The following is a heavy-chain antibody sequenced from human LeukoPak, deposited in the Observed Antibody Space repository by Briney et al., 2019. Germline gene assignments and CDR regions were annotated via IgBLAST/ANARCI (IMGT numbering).Heavy chain of an antibody. CDR1: GGSISSYV. D-gene: IGHD4-17*01. V-gene: IGHV4-59*08. J-gene: IGHJ4*02. CDR3: ARHRDHGDYGLDS. CDR2: IYYSGRT. Sequence: SHSLSLACTVAGGSISSYVGGSIRQPPGKGLEWGGYIYYSGRTTYTPSLKSRVTISIDTSKKQFSLRLTSVTAADPAVYYCARHRDHGDYGLDSWGQGALVTVSS.